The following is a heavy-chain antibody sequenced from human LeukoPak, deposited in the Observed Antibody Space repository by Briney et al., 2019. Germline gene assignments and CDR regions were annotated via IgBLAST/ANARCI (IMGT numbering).Heavy chain of an antibody. CDR3: ASSHDYGDYVRWFDP. J-gene: IGHJ5*02. Sequence: ASVKVSCKASGGTFSSYAISWVRQAPGQGLEWTGGIIPIFGTANYAQKFQGRVTITADKSTSTAYMELSSLRSEDTAVYYCASSHDYGDYVRWFDPRGQGTLVTVSS. CDR1: GGTFSSYA. CDR2: IIPIFGTA. D-gene: IGHD4-17*01. V-gene: IGHV1-69*06.